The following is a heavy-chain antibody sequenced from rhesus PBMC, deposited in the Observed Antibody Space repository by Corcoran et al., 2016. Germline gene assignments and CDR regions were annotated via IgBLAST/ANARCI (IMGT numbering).Heavy chain of an antibody. CDR1: GGSISSGYD. J-gene: IGHJ3*01. Sequence: QVQLQESGPGVVKPSETLSLTCAVSGGSISSGYDWSWLSQLPGKGREWIGYFYGSSGSTNYNPSLKNRVTISKDASKNQFSLKLSSVTAADTAVYYCARDRSRGHDAFDFWGQGLRVTVSS. D-gene: IGHD6-31*01. CDR2: FYGSSGST. V-gene: IGHV4-76*01. CDR3: ARDRSRGHDAFDF.